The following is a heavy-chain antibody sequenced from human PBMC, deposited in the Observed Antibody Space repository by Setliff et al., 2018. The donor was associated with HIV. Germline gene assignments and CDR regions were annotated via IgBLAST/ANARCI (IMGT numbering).Heavy chain of an antibody. J-gene: IGHJ6*03. Sequence: ASVKVSCKASGYTLTNYAFAWVRQAPGQGLEWMGWISAYTGNTNYADKLQGRVTLTTDTSTTTVYMELRSLRSDDTAVYDCARMRSCSGGSCLPGALYYYHMDVWGKGTTCTGS. V-gene: IGHV1-18*01. CDR3: ARMRSCSGGSCLPGALYYYHMDV. D-gene: IGHD2-15*01. CDR2: ISAYTGNT. CDR1: GYTLTNYA.